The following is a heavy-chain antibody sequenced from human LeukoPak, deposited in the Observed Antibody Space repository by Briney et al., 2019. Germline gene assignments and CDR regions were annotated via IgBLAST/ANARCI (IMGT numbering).Heavy chain of an antibody. D-gene: IGHD2-2*01. CDR1: GYSLTTYG. V-gene: IGHV1-18*01. CDR2: VSGYTGNT. CDR3: ARGEVSASLYYFDF. Sequence: ASVKVSCKTSGYSLTTYGVSWVRQAPGQGLEWMGWVSGYTGNTNYAERFQGRVTMTTDTSTSTVYLELTSLRSDDTAVYYCARGEVSASLYYFDFWGQGTLVTVS. J-gene: IGHJ4*02.